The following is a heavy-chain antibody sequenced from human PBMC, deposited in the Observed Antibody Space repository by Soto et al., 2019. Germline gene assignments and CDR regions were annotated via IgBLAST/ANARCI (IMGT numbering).Heavy chain of an antibody. CDR2: IWYDGSNK. D-gene: IGHD6-13*01. CDR1: GFTFSSYG. J-gene: IGHJ4*02. V-gene: IGHV3-33*01. CDR3: ARDPGKQQLVPVDY. Sequence: QVRLVESGGGVVQPGRSLRLSCAASGFTFSSYGMHWVRQAPGKGLEWVAVIWYDGSNKYYADSVKGRFTISRDNSKNTLYLQMNSLRAEDTAVYYCARDPGKQQLVPVDYWGQGTLVTVSS.